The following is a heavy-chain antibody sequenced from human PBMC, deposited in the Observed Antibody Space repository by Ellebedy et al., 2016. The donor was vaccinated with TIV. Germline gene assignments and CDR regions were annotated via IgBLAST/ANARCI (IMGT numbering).Heavy chain of an antibody. CDR2: VWHDGSKE. CDR3: AKDDETRSRYSRFHH. V-gene: IGHV3-33*06. Sequence: GESLKISCVASGFTFRSHGMHWVRQAPGKGLEWVAVVWHDGSKEYYADSVKGRFTISRDDSKNTVYLQMSSLRAEDTGVYFCAKDDETRSRYSRFHHWGQGTLVTVTS. D-gene: IGHD3-22*01. CDR1: GFTFRSHG. J-gene: IGHJ4*02.